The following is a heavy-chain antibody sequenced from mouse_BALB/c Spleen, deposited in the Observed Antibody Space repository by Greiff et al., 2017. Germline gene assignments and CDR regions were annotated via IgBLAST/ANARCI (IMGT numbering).Heavy chain of an antibody. J-gene: IGHJ2*01. CDR1: GYTFTDYE. Sequence: QVQLKQSGAELVRPGASVTLSCKASGYTFTDYEMHWVKQTPVHGLEWIGAIDPETGGTAYNQKFKGKATLTADKSSSTAYMELRSQTSEDSAVYYCTRTNYGNPYYFDYWGQGTTLTVSS. V-gene: IGHV1-15*01. CDR3: TRTNYGNPYYFDY. D-gene: IGHD2-1*01. CDR2: IDPETGGT.